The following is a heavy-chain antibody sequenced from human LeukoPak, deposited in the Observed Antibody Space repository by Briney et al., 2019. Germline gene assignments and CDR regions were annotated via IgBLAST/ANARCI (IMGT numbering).Heavy chain of an antibody. Sequence: GGSLRLSCAASGFTFSSYWMHWVRQAPGKGLEWVANIKQDGSEKYYVDSVKGRFTISRDNAKNSLYLQMNSLRAEDTAVYYCARVRRGSYYPHDAFDIWGQGTMVTVSS. D-gene: IGHD1-26*01. CDR1: GFTFSSYW. CDR2: IKQDGSEK. CDR3: ARVRRGSYYPHDAFDI. V-gene: IGHV3-7*01. J-gene: IGHJ3*02.